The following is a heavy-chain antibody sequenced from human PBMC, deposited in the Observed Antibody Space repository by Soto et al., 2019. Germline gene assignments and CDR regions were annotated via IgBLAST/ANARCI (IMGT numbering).Heavy chain of an antibody. V-gene: IGHV4-39*01. CDR2: IYYSGST. CDR1: GGSISSSSYY. J-gene: IGHJ6*02. Sequence: SETLSLTCTVSGGSISSSSYYWGWIRQPPGKGLEWIGSIYYSGSTYYNPSLKSRVTISVDTSKNQFSLKLSSVTAADTAVYYCARQGSTRFYYYYYGMDVWGQGTTVTVSS. D-gene: IGHD2-2*01. CDR3: ARQGSTRFYYYYYGMDV.